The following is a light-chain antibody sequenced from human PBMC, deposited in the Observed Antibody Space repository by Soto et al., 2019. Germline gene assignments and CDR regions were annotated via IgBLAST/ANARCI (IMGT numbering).Light chain of an antibody. CDR1: QSISSY. CDR2: AAS. J-gene: IGKJ2*01. CDR3: QQSYSTPYT. Sequence: DIQMNRSPSCLSASVGDRVAISCRASQSISSYLNWYQQKPGKAPKLLIYAASSLQSGVPSRFSGSGSGTDFTLTISSLQPEDFATYYCQQSYSTPYTFGQGTQVDIK. V-gene: IGKV1-39*01.